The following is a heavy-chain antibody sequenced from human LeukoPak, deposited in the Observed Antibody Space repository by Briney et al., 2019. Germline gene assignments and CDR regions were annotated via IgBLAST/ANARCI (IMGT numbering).Heavy chain of an antibody. J-gene: IGHJ4*02. CDR2: ISGSGGGST. Sequence: GGSLRLSCAASGFTFSSYAMSWVRQAPGKGLEWVSGISGSGGGSTYYADSAKGRFTISRDNSKNTLYLQMNSLRAEDTAVYYCASSLPVALYYFDYWGQGTLATVSS. V-gene: IGHV3-23*01. D-gene: IGHD2-2*01. CDR1: GFTFSSYA. CDR3: ASSLPVALYYFDY.